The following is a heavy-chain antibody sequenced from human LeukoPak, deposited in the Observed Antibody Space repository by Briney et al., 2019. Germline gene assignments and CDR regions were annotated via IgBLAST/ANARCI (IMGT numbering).Heavy chain of an antibody. Sequence: ASVKVSCKASGYTFTSYGISWVRQAPGQGLEWMGWISAYNGNTNYAQKLQGRVTMTTDTSTSTAYMELRTLRSDDTAVYYCARATLRHEGDAFDIWGQGTMVTVSS. D-gene: IGHD4-11*01. CDR3: ARATLRHEGDAFDI. J-gene: IGHJ3*02. CDR2: ISAYNGNT. V-gene: IGHV1-18*01. CDR1: GYTFTSYG.